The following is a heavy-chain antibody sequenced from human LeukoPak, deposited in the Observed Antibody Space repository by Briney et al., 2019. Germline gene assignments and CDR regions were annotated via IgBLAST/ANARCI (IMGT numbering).Heavy chain of an antibody. D-gene: IGHD6-19*01. Sequence: SETLSLTCTVSGGSISSGGYYWSWIRQHPGKGLEWIGYIYYSGSTYYNPSLKSRVTISVDTSKNQFSLKLSSVTAADTAVYYCARAVAGPYYFDYWGQGTLVTVSS. J-gene: IGHJ4*02. CDR2: IYYSGST. CDR1: GGSISSGGYY. CDR3: ARAVAGPYYFDY. V-gene: IGHV4-31*03.